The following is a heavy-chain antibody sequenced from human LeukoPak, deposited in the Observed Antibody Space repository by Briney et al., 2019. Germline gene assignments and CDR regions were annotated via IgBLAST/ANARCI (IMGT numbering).Heavy chain of an antibody. J-gene: IGHJ3*02. CDR1: GYTFTGYY. V-gene: IGHV1-2*04. D-gene: IGHD6-19*01. CDR2: INPNSGGT. Sequence: TSVKVSCKASGYTFTGYYMHWVRQAPGQGLEWMGWINPNSGGTNYAQKFQGWVTMTRDTSISTAYMELSRLRSDDTAVYYCARPAGMAVAGDAFDIWGQGTMVTVSS. CDR3: ARPAGMAVAGDAFDI.